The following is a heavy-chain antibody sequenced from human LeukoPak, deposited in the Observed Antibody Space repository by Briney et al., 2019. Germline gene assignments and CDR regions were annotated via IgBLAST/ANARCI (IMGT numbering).Heavy chain of an antibody. CDR3: AREIFFVASVGEVAFDAFDI. V-gene: IGHV1-69*01. J-gene: IGHJ3*02. CDR2: IIPIFGTA. Sequence: SVKVSCKASGGTFSSYAISWVRQAPGQGLEWMGGIIPIFGTANYAQKFQGRVTITADESTSTAYKELSSLRSEDTAVYYCAREIFFVASVGEVAFDAFDIWGQGTMVTVSS. CDR1: GGTFSSYA. D-gene: IGHD2-15*01.